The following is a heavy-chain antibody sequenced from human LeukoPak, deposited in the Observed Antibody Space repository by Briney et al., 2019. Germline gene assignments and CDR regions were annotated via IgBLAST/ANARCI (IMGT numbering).Heavy chain of an antibody. Sequence: GGSLRLSCAASGFTFSSYAMHWVRQAPGKGLEWVAVISYDGSNKYYADSVKGRFTISRDNSKNTLYLQMNSLRAEDTAVYYCAGGDDYGDYEPGFDYWGQGTLVTVSS. D-gene: IGHD4-17*01. CDR2: ISYDGSNK. V-gene: IGHV3-30-3*01. J-gene: IGHJ4*02. CDR1: GFTFSSYA. CDR3: AGGDDYGDYEPGFDY.